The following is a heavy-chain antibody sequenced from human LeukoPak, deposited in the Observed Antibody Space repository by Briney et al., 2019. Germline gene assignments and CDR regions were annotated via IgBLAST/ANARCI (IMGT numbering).Heavy chain of an antibody. J-gene: IGHJ4*02. CDR2: ISYDGSNK. CDR3: ARERLRPYFDY. V-gene: IGHV3-30*03. Sequence: PGGSLRLSCAASGFTFSSYGMHWVRQAPGKGLEWVAVISYDGSNKYYADSVKGRFTISRDNSKNTLYLQMNSLRAEDTAVYYCARERLRPYFDYWGQGTLVTVSS. D-gene: IGHD6-25*01. CDR1: GFTFSSYG.